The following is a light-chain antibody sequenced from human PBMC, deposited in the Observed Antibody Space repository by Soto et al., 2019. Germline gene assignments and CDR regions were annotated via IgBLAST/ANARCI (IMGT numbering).Light chain of an antibody. CDR3: QPYNNWPLT. Sequence: EFVLTQSPAILALSPGDRATLSCRASQSVSSSYLAWYQHKPGQTPRLLIYDTSTRATGVPARFSGSRSGPEFTLTINSLQSEDFAIYYCQPYNNWPLTFGGGTKVDIK. CDR1: QSVSSSY. V-gene: IGKV3-15*01. J-gene: IGKJ4*01. CDR2: DTS.